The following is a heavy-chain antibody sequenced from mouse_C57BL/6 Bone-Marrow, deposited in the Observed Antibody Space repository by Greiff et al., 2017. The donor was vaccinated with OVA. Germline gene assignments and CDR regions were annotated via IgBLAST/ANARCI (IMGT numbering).Heavy chain of an antibody. V-gene: IGHV1-26*01. CDR1: GYTFTDYY. Sequence: EVKLVESGPELVKPGASVKISCKASGYTFTDYYMNWVKQSHGKSLEWIGDINPNNGGTSYNQKFKGKATLTVDKSSSTAYMELRSLTSEDSAVYYCAPHYYGSSLYAMDYWGQGTSVTVSS. J-gene: IGHJ4*01. CDR3: APHYYGSSLYAMDY. CDR2: INPNNGGT. D-gene: IGHD1-1*01.